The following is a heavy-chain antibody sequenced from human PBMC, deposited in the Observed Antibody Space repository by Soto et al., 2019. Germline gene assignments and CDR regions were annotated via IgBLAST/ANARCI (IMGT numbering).Heavy chain of an antibody. CDR2: IYYSGST. CDR1: GGSISSSSYY. CDR3: ARQEYCSGCSCPGDY. Sequence: QLQLQESGPGLVKPSETLSLTCTVSGGSISSSSYYWGWIRQPPGKGLEWIGSIYYSGSTYYNPSLKSRVTISVDTSKNQFSLKLSSVTAADTAVYYCARQEYCSGCSCPGDYWGQGTLVTVSS. J-gene: IGHJ4*02. V-gene: IGHV4-39*01. D-gene: IGHD2-15*01.